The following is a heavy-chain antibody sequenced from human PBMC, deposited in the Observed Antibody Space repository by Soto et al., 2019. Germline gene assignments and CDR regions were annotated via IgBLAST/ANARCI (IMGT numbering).Heavy chain of an antibody. D-gene: IGHD5-18*01. Sequence: GGSLRLSCAASGCTFSSYGMHWVRQAPGKGLEWVAVISYDGSNKYYADSVKGRFTISRDNSKNTLYLQMNSLRAEDTAVYYCAEGIKTGTWIQLWYADYFDYWGQGTLVTVSS. V-gene: IGHV3-30*18. J-gene: IGHJ4*02. CDR1: GCTFSSYG. CDR3: AEGIKTGTWIQLWYADYFDY. CDR2: ISYDGSNK.